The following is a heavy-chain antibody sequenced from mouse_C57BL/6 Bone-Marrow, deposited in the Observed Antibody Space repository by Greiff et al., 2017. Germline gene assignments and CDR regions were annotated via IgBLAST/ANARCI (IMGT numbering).Heavy chain of an antibody. J-gene: IGHJ4*01. CDR3: ARDRRQRMLRKAMDY. V-gene: IGHV5-4*01. D-gene: IGHD3-2*02. Sequence: EVLLVESGGGLVKPGGSLKLSCAASGFTFSSYAMSWVRQTPEKRLERVATISDGGSYTFYPDNVKGRFTISRDNATNNLYLQLSHLKSEATTMYYRARDRRQRMLRKAMDYWGQGTSVTVSS. CDR1: GFTFSSYA. CDR2: ISDGGSYT.